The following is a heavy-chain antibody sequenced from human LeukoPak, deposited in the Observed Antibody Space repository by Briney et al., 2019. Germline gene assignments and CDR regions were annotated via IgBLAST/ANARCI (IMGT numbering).Heavy chain of an antibody. CDR3: ARDGGPVPGRIDY. V-gene: IGHV3-21*01. Sequence: AGGSLRLSCAASGFTFSSYSMNWVRQAPGKGLEWVSSISSSSSYIYYADSVKGRFTISRDNAKNSLYLQMNSLRAEDTAVYYCARDGGPVPGRIDYWGQGTLVTVSS. CDR1: GFTFSSYS. CDR2: ISSSSSYI. D-gene: IGHD3-3*01. J-gene: IGHJ4*02.